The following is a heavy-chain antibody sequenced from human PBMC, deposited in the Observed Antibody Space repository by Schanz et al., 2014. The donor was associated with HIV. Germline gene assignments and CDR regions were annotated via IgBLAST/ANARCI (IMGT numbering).Heavy chain of an antibody. D-gene: IGHD2-15*01. J-gene: IGHJ4*02. Sequence: QVQLVESGGGVVQPGRSLRLSCAASGFTFRTHGIHWVRQAPAKGLEWVAVIWYDGSNKYYADSVKGRFTISRDNSKNTLYLQMNSLRAEDTAVYYCARGGIWEWDQPDFDYWGQGTLVTVSS. V-gene: IGHV3-33*08. CDR2: IWYDGSNK. CDR3: ARGGIWEWDQPDFDY. CDR1: GFTFRTHG.